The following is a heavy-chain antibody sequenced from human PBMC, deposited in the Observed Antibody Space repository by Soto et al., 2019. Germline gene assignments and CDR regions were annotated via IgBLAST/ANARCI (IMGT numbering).Heavy chain of an antibody. J-gene: IGHJ6*02. V-gene: IGHV1-69*12. Sequence: QVQLVQSGAEVLKPGSSVKVSCKASGGTFTSYAVNWVRQAPGQGLEWMGGIIPILGTANYAQKFQGRVTITADESTSTAYMELSSLRSEDTAMYYCATRRAAAGSYYYGMDVWGQGTTVTVSS. CDR3: ATRRAAAGSYYYGMDV. CDR2: IIPILGTA. D-gene: IGHD6-13*01. CDR1: GGTFTSYA.